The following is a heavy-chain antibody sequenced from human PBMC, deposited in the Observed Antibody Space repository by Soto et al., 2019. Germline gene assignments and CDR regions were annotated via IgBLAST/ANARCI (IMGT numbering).Heavy chain of an antibody. D-gene: IGHD4-17*01. J-gene: IGHJ3*02. V-gene: IGHV1-18*01. CDR3: AMEGYDYGDYVACDI. CDR2: ISAYNGNT. Sequence: QVQLVQSGAEVKKPGASVKVSCKASGYTFTSYGISWVRQAPGQGLEWMGWISAYNGNTNYAQKLQGRVTMTTDTSTSTADMELRSLRSDATAVYYCAMEGYDYGDYVACDIWGHGTMVTVAA. CDR1: GYTFTSYG.